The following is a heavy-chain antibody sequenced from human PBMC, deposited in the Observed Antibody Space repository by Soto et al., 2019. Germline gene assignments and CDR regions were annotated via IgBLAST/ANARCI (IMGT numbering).Heavy chain of an antibody. D-gene: IGHD2-15*01. J-gene: IGHJ5*02. Sequence: SETLSLTCTVSGRSISSSSYYWGWIRQPPGKGLEWIGSIYYSGSTYYNPSLKSRVTISVDTSKNQFSLKLSSVTAADTAVYYCARVRDCSGGTCYSWWFDPWGQGTLVTVS. CDR1: GRSISSSSYY. CDR3: ARVRDCSGGTCYSWWFDP. V-gene: IGHV4-39*07. CDR2: IYYSGST.